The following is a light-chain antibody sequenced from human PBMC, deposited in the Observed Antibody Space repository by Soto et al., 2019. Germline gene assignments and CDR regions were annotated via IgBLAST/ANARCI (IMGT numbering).Light chain of an antibody. CDR2: GAS. CDR1: QSVSSNY. Sequence: ENVLTQFPGTLSLSPGERATLSCRASQSVSSNYLAWYQQKPGQAPRLLIYGASSRAAGIPDRFRGSGSGTDFTLTISRLDPEDFAVYYCQHFGSSPPWPFGQGTKVEMK. J-gene: IGKJ1*01. V-gene: IGKV3-20*01. CDR3: QHFGSSPPWP.